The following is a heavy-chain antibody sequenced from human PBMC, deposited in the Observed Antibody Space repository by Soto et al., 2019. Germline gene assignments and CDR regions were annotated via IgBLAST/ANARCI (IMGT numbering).Heavy chain of an antibody. D-gene: IGHD1-26*01. CDR3: AKGWDEKYFDS. CDR2: IFSSGRT. J-gene: IGHJ4*02. CDR1: GASLLSSY. Sequence: VQLQESGPGLVKPSETLSLSCTVSGASLLSSYWSWVRQPAGKGLEWIGHIFSSGRTSYNPSLKNRLNLSIDTSKNLFSLTLSSVTAADTAVYYCAKGWDEKYFDSWGQGSLVTVSS. V-gene: IGHV4-4*07.